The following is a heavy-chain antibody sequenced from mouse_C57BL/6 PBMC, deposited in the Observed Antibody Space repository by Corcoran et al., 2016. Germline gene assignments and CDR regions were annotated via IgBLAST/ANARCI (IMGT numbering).Heavy chain of an antibody. CDR2: ISYDGSN. J-gene: IGHJ1*03. CDR1: GYSITSGYY. CDR3: AREGDGSSYDWYFDV. V-gene: IGHV3-6*01. D-gene: IGHD1-1*01. Sequence: DVQLQESGPGLVKPSQSLSLTCSVTGYSITSGYYWNWIRQFPGNKLEWMGSISYDGSNNYNPSLKNRISITRDTSKNQFFLKLNSVTTEDTATYYCAREGDGSSYDWYFDVWGTGTTVTVSS.